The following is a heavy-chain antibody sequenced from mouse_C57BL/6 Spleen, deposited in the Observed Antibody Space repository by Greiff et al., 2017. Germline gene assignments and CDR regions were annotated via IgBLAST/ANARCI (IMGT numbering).Heavy chain of an antibody. Sequence: EVQLQQSGPELVKPGASVKISCKASGYTFTDYYMNWVKQSHGKSLEWIGDINPNNGGTSYNQKFKGKATLTVDKSSSTAYMELRSLTSEDSAVYYCARLLLDAMDYWGQRTSVTVAS. J-gene: IGHJ4*01. CDR2: INPNNGGT. CDR3: ARLLLDAMDY. CDR1: GYTFTDYY. V-gene: IGHV1-26*01. D-gene: IGHD2-10*01.